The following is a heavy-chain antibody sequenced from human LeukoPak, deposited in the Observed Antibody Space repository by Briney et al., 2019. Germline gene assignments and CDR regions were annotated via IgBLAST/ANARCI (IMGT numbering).Heavy chain of an antibody. CDR3: ARVLGHYYYYMDV. CDR2: IYYSGST. J-gene: IGHJ6*03. V-gene: IGHV4-59*08. Sequence: PSETLSLTCTVSGGSISSYYWSWIRQPPGKGPEWIGYIYYSGSTNYNPSLKSRVTISVDTSKNQFSLKLSSVTAADTAVYYCARVLGHYYYYMDVWGKGTTVTVSS. CDR1: GGSISSYY.